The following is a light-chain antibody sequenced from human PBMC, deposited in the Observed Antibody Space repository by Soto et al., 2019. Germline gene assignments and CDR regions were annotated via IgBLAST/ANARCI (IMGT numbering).Light chain of an antibody. Sequence: EIVLTQSPGTLSLSPGERATLSCRASQSVSSSYLAWYQQKPGQAPRLLIYGASSRATGIPDRFSGSGSGTDFTLTISRLEPEDFAVYYCHQYGSSLGTFGQGTKVDIK. V-gene: IGKV3-20*01. CDR1: QSVSSSY. CDR3: HQYGSSLGT. J-gene: IGKJ1*01. CDR2: GAS.